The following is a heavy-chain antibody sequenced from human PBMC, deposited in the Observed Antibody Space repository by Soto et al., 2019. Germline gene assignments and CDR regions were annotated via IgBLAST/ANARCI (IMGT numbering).Heavy chain of an antibody. D-gene: IGHD3-10*01. J-gene: IGHJ6*02. Sequence: PGGSRRLSCAASGCTFSSYAMSWVRQAPGKGLEWVSAISGSGGSTYYADSVKGRFTISRDNSKNTLYLQMNSLRAEDTAVYYCAKGLWFGGYYYYGMDVWGQGTTVTVSS. CDR2: ISGSGGST. CDR1: GCTFSSYA. CDR3: AKGLWFGGYYYYGMDV. V-gene: IGHV3-23*01.